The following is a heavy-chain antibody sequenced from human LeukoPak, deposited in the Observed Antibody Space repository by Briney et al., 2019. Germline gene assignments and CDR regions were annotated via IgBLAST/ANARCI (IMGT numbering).Heavy chain of an antibody. J-gene: IGHJ4*02. CDR3: ARARRDGYVLYFDY. CDR1: GFTFSSYG. D-gene: IGHD5-24*01. Sequence: PGGSLRLSCAASGFTFSSYGMHWVRQAPGKGLEWVAFIRYDGSNKYYADSVKGRFTISRDNSKNTLYLQMNSLRAEDTAVYYCARARRDGYVLYFDYWGQGTLVTVSS. V-gene: IGHV3-30*02. CDR2: IRYDGSNK.